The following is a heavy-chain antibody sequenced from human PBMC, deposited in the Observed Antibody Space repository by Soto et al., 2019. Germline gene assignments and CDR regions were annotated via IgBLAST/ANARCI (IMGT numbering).Heavy chain of an antibody. V-gene: IGHV3-30*18. D-gene: IGHD6-13*01. CDR3: AKDLMGYSSSWYILFN. CDR2: IPYDGSNK. J-gene: IGHJ1*01. Sequence: GGSLRLSCAASGFTFSSYGMHWVRQAPGKGLEWVAVIPYDGSNKYYADSVKGRSTISRDNSKNTLYLQMNSLRAEDTAVYYCAKDLMGYSSSWYILFNWGQGTLVTVSS. CDR1: GFTFSSYG.